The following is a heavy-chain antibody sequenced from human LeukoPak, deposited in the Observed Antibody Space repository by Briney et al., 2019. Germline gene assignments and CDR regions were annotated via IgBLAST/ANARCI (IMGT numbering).Heavy chain of an antibody. D-gene: IGHD3-16*01. CDR3: ARPAYTAAYDL. CDR1: GFTFSSYW. J-gene: IGHJ3*01. V-gene: IGHV3-7*01. Sequence: PGGPLRLSCAASGFTFSSYWMSWVRQARGKGLEWVANIKQDGSEKYYVDSVKGRFTISRDNAKNSLYLQMNYLRAEDTAVYYCARPAYTAAYDLWGQGTMVTVSS. CDR2: IKQDGSEK.